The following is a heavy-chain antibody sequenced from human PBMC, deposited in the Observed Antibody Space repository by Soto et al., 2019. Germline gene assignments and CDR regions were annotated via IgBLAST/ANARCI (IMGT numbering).Heavy chain of an antibody. CDR3: ARELVGFGELWPGMDV. V-gene: IGHV3-30-3*01. Sequence: QVQLVESGGGVVQPGRSLRLSCAASGFTFSSYAMHWVRQAPGKGLEWVAVISYDGSNKYYADSVKGRFTISRDNSKNTLYLQMNSLRAEDTAVYYCARELVGFGELWPGMDVWGQGTTVTVSS. CDR2: ISYDGSNK. D-gene: IGHD3-10*01. J-gene: IGHJ6*02. CDR1: GFTFSSYA.